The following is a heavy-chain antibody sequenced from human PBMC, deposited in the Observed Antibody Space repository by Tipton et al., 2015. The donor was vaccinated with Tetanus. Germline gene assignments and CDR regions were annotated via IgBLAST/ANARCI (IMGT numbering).Heavy chain of an antibody. Sequence: GSLRLSCAASGFTFDDYAMHWVRQAPGKGLEWVSSISSSSSYIHYADSVKGRFTMSRDNAKNSLYLQMNSLRAEDTAVYYCAKDQEGSPPRQTIRPRDSWGQGTLVTVSS. V-gene: IGHV3-21*04. D-gene: IGHD3-9*01. J-gene: IGHJ4*02. CDR2: ISSSSSYI. CDR3: AKDQEGSPPRQTIRPRDS. CDR1: GFTFDDYA.